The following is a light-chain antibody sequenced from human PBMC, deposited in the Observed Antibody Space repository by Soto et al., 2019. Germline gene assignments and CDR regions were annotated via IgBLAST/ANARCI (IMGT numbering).Light chain of an antibody. CDR2: QAS. V-gene: IGKV1-5*03. Sequence: DIPMTQSPSTLSASVGDRVTITCRASQSISIWLAWYQQKTGKAPKLLIYQASSLETGVPSRFSGSGSGTEFTLSNSSLQPDDFATYYCQQYGTFGQGTKLEIK. CDR3: QQYGT. J-gene: IGKJ1*01. CDR1: QSISIW.